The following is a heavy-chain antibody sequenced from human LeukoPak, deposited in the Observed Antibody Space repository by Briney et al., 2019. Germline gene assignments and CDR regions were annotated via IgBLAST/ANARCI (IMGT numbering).Heavy chain of an antibody. D-gene: IGHD4-23*01. V-gene: IGHV4-4*07. CDR2: IYTSESP. J-gene: IGHJ4*02. CDR1: GGSITNYY. Sequence: SETLSLTCTVSGGSITNYYWSWIRQPAGKGLEWIGRIYTSESPTYNPSLKSRVTMSLDPSRNQLSLKLTSVTAADTAMYYCARVQWELGFDYWGQGTLVTVSS. CDR3: ARVQWELGFDY.